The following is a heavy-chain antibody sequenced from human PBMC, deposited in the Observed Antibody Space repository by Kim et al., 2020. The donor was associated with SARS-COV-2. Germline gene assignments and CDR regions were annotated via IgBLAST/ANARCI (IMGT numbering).Heavy chain of an antibody. CDR3: ARDEIVATYFSFDY. Sequence: GGSLRLSCAASGFTFSSYAMHWVRQAPGKGLEWVAVISYDGSNKYYADSVKGRFTISRDNSKNTLYLQMNSLRAEDTAVYYCARDEIVATYFSFDYWGQ. V-gene: IGHV3-30*04. CDR1: GFTFSSYA. CDR2: ISYDGSNK. J-gene: IGHJ4*02. D-gene: IGHD5-12*01.